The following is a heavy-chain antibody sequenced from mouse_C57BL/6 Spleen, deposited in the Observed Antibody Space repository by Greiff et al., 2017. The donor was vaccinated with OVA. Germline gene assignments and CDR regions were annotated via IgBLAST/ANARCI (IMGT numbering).Heavy chain of an antibody. Sequence: VQLQQSGAELVKPGASVKLSCKASGYTFTEYTIHWVKQRSGQGLEWIGWFYPGSGSIKYNEKFKDKATLTADKSSSTAYMELSRLTSEDSAVYFCARHEAVYYDYGGAWFAYWGQGTLVTVSA. J-gene: IGHJ3*01. D-gene: IGHD2-4*01. V-gene: IGHV1-62-2*01. CDR2: FYPGSGSI. CDR1: GYTFTEYT. CDR3: ARHEAVYYDYGGAWFAY.